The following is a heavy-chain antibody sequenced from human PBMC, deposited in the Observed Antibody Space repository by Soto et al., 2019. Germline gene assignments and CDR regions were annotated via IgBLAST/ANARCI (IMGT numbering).Heavy chain of an antibody. J-gene: IGHJ4*02. CDR2: IYPGDSDT. CDR1: GYIFTNYW. CDR3: ATLDRSSSYFGFDY. Sequence: GESLKISCKASGYIFTNYWIAWVRQLPGKGLEWMGIIYPGDSDTKYSPSFQGQVTISADRSISTAYLQWSSLKASDTAMYYCATLDRSSSYFGFDYWGQGTVVTVSS. D-gene: IGHD6-13*01. V-gene: IGHV5-51*01.